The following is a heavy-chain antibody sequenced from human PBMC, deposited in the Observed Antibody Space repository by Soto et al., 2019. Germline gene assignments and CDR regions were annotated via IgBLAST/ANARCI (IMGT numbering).Heavy chain of an antibody. Sequence: SETLSLTCTVSGASISSTSSYWGWIRQAPGKGLEWIGSFFYSRNTYYNPSLKSRVTISVDTSKNQFSLKLSSVTAADTAVYYCARNNWNVIHPNDAFDIWGQGTMVTVSS. J-gene: IGHJ3*02. CDR1: GASISSTSSY. CDR3: ARNNWNVIHPNDAFDI. CDR2: FFYSRNT. D-gene: IGHD1-20*01. V-gene: IGHV4-39*01.